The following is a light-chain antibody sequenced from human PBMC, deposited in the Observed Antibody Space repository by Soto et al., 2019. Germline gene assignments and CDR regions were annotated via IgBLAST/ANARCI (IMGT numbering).Light chain of an antibody. Sequence: QSVLTQPASVSGSPGQSITISCTGTSSDVGGYNYVSWYQQHPGKAPKLMIYDVNNRPSGVSDRFSGSKSGNTASLTISGLQAEDEADYFCSSYTSSNTLYVLGAGTKAPVL. CDR1: SSDVGGYNY. J-gene: IGLJ1*01. CDR2: DVN. V-gene: IGLV2-14*01. CDR3: SSYTSSNTLYV.